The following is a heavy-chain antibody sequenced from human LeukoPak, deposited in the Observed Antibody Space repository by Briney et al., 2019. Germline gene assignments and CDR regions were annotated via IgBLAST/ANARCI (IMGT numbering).Heavy chain of an antibody. CDR1: GYSFTAFY. CDR3: ARGYPLSTTAAGTYFQH. D-gene: IGHD6-13*01. Sequence: ASVTVSCKTSGYSFTAFYIHWVRQAPGQGLEWMGWINPNSGGTNYAQKFQGRVTMTRDTSISTAYMELSRLRSDDTAVYYCARGYPLSTTAAGTYFQHWGQGTLVTVSS. J-gene: IGHJ1*01. CDR2: INPNSGGT. V-gene: IGHV1-2*02.